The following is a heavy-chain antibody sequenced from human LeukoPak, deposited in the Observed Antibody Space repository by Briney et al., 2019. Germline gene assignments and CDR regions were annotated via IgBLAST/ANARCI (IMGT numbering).Heavy chain of an antibody. D-gene: IGHD3-22*01. V-gene: IGHV3-23*01. CDR1: GFTFSAFA. CDR3: ASDSSGYLYWFDP. CDR2: ISGSGGST. J-gene: IGHJ5*02. Sequence: GGSLRLSCAASGFTFSAFAMSWVRQAPGKGLEWVSAISGSGGSTYYADSVKGRFTISRDNSKNTLYLQMNSLRAEDTAVYYCASDSSGYLYWFDPWGQGTLVTVSS.